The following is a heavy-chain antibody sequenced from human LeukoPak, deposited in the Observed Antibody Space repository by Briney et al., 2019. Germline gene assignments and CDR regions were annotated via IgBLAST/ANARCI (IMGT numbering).Heavy chain of an antibody. Sequence: GGSLRLSCAASGFTFANSAMSWVRQAPWKGLEWVSTINDAGTSTDYADSVKGQFTISRDNSKNTLYLQMNSLRAEDTAVYYCAREGLIAAAVDYWGQGTLVTVSS. CDR1: GFTFANSA. CDR2: INDAGTST. V-gene: IGHV3-23*01. J-gene: IGHJ4*02. D-gene: IGHD6-13*01. CDR3: AREGLIAAAVDY.